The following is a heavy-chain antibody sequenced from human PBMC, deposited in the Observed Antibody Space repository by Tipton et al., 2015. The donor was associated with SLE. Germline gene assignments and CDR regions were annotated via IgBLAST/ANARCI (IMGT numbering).Heavy chain of an antibody. CDR2: ISYSGST. D-gene: IGHD6-6*01. J-gene: IGHJ6*03. CDR1: GGSISNYY. V-gene: IGHV4-59*01. Sequence: TLSLTCTVSGGSISNYYWSWIRQPPGKGLEWIGYISYSGSTNYNPSLKSRVTISLDTSKNQFSLKLTSVTAADTAVYYCAAGIAARRGYYYYYYMDVWGKGTTVTVSS. CDR3: AAGIAARRGYYYYYYMDV.